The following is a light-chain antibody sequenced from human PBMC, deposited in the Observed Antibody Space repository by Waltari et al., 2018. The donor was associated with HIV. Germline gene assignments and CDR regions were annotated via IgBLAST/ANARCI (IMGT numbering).Light chain of an antibody. J-gene: IGKJ4*01. CDR3: QQRSNWPLT. CDR1: QSVSSY. CDR2: EAS. V-gene: IGKV3-11*01. Sequence: EIVLTQSPATLSLSPGERATLSCRARQSVSSYLAWYQQKPGQAPRLLIYEASNRATGIPARFSGSGSGTDFTLTISSLEPEDFAVYYCQQRSNWPLTFGGGTKVEIK.